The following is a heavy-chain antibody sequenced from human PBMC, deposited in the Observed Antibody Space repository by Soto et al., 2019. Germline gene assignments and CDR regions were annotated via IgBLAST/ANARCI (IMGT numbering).Heavy chain of an antibody. CDR2: IYTSGRT. D-gene: IGHD5-18*01. CDR1: GGSIGNYY. J-gene: IGHJ2*01. Sequence: QVQLQESGPGLVKPSESLSLTCTVSGGSIGNYYWAWIRQSAGKGLEWIGRIYTSGRTHYNPSLTGRVTMSIDTSKNQFSLRLTSVTAADTAMYYCARDYDVNTALDYWNFDLWGRGTLVTVSS. CDR3: ARDYDVNTALDYWNFDL. V-gene: IGHV4-4*07.